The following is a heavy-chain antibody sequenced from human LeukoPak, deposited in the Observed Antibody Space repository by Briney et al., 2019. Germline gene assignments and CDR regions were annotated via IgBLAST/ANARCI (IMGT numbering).Heavy chain of an antibody. CDR3: ARDRGYDSSGLDY. CDR2: INWNGGST. D-gene: IGHD3-22*01. V-gene: IGHV3-20*04. J-gene: IGHJ4*02. CDR1: GFTFSGFG. Sequence: GGSLRLSCAASGFTFSGFGMSWVRQAPGKGLEWVSGINWNGGSTGYADSVKGRFTISRDNAKNSLYLQMNSLRAEDTALYYCARDRGYDSSGLDYWGQGTLVTVSS.